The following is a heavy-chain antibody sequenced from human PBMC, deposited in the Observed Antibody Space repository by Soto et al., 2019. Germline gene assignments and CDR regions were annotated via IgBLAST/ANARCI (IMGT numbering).Heavy chain of an antibody. J-gene: IGHJ5*02. CDR1: GGSLKSGGYS. D-gene: IGHD2-2*01. CDR2: IYYTVRT. CDR3: AIDVTSNHACFGL. Sequence: QVQLQESGPGLVKPSQTLSRTCTVSGGSLKSGGYSWRWLRQLPGRGLAWIGYIYYTVRTYYNPSLESRVTFSVDTSKHQFSLKLSSVTAADTAVYYCAIDVTSNHACFGLWVHGTLGTVSS. V-gene: IGHV4-31*02.